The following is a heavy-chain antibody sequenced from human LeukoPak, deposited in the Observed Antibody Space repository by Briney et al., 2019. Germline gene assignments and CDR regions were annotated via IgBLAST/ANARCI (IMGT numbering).Heavy chain of an antibody. D-gene: IGHD3-3*01. J-gene: IGHJ4*02. CDR3: TTGRFPPRY. CDR2: IRSKTDSETT. Sequence: GGSLRLSCVVSGFSFSDAWMSWVRQAPGKGLEWIGRIRSKTDSETTEYAAPVKRRFSISRDDSKKTLNLQMDSLKTEDTAVYYCTTGRFPPRYWGQGTLVTVSS. CDR1: GFSFSDAW. V-gene: IGHV3-15*01.